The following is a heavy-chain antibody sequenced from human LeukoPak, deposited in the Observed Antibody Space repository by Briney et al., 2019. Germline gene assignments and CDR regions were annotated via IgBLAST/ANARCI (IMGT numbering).Heavy chain of an antibody. D-gene: IGHD1-26*01. J-gene: IGHJ4*02. Sequence: ASVKVSCKASGYTFSDYYIHWVRVAPGQGLEWMGFINPSGGSTSYAQKFQGRVTMTRGTSTSAVYMELSSLRSEDTAMYYCARNVGSGLDYWGQGTLVAVSS. CDR2: INPSGGST. V-gene: IGHV1-46*01. CDR3: ARNVGSGLDY. CDR1: GYTFSDYY.